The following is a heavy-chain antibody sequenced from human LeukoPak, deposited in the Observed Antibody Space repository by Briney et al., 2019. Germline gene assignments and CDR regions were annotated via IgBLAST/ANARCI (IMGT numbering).Heavy chain of an antibody. Sequence: ASAKVSCKSSGYTFNDYYLHWVRQAPGQGLEWMGWISPSSGGTNYPQTFQGRVTMTRDTSINTAYMELSRLRSDDTAVYYCVREYYRYDYWGQGTLVTVSS. D-gene: IGHD3-10*01. J-gene: IGHJ4*02. V-gene: IGHV1-2*02. CDR2: ISPSSGGT. CDR1: GYTFNDYY. CDR3: VREYYRYDY.